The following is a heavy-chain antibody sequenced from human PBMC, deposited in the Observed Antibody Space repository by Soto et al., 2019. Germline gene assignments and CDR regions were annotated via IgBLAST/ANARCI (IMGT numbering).Heavy chain of an antibody. CDR1: GFTFSSYA. Sequence: GGSLRLSCAASGFTFSSYAMSWVRQAPGKGLEWVSAISGSGGSTYYADSVKGRFTISRDNSKNTLYLQMNSLRAEDTVVYYCAKGYYYGSGSPDAFDIWGQGTMVTVSS. V-gene: IGHV3-23*01. D-gene: IGHD3-10*01. CDR3: AKGYYYGSGSPDAFDI. J-gene: IGHJ3*02. CDR2: ISGSGGST.